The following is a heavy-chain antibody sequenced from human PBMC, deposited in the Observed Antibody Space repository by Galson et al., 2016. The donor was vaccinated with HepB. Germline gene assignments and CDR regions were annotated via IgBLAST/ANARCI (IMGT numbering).Heavy chain of an antibody. J-gene: IGHJ4*02. D-gene: IGHD4-17*01. CDR2: SNWNGGST. V-gene: IGHV3-20*04. CDR1: GFTCDDYG. CDR3: ARGMSHDYGVSADY. Sequence: SLRLSCAASGFTCDDYGLSWVRQAPGKGLAWDSGSNWNGGSTGYADSVKGRFTISRDNAKNSLYLQMNSLRAEDTALYYCARGMSHDYGVSADYWGQGTLVTVSS.